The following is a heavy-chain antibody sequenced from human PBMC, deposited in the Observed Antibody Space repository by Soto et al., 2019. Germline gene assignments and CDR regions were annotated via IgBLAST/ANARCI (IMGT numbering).Heavy chain of an antibody. CDR3: AKGGSNYGYYFDY. CDR2: ISGSGGAT. J-gene: IGHJ4*02. D-gene: IGHD4-4*01. Sequence: PGGSLRLSCAASGFPFSSYAMSWVRQAPGKGLEWVSAISGSGGATYYADSAEGRFTISRDNSKNTLYLQMNSLRADDTAVYYCAKGGSNYGYYFDYWGLGTLVTVSS. V-gene: IGHV3-23*01. CDR1: GFPFSSYA.